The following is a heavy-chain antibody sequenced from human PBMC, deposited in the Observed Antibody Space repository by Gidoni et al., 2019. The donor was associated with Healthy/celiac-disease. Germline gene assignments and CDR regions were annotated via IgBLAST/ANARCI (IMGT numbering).Heavy chain of an antibody. Sequence: QVQLQQWGAGLLQPSETLSLPCAVYGGSFSGYYWSWIRQPPGKGLEWIGELNHSGSTNYNPSLKSRVTISVDTSKNQFSLKLSSVTAADTAVYYCARVVLGGLWRSDYYYGMDVWGQGTTVTASS. CDR1: GGSFSGYY. J-gene: IGHJ6*02. V-gene: IGHV4-34*01. D-gene: IGHD2-21*01. CDR3: ARVVLGGLWRSDYYYGMDV. CDR2: LNHSGST.